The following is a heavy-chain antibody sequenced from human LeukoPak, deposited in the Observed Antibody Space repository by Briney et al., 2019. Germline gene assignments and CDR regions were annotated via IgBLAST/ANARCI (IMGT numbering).Heavy chain of an antibody. J-gene: IGHJ4*02. Sequence: PSETLSLTCAVSGGSILTTNWWSWVRQPPGQGLEWIGEISLSGLTNYNPSLKSRVTMALDKSKNHLSLNLTSVTAADTAVYYCSRENGAFSPFGYWGQGTLVTVPS. CDR3: SRENGAFSPFGY. V-gene: IGHV4-4*02. D-gene: IGHD2-8*01. CDR2: ISLSGLT. CDR1: GGSILTTNW.